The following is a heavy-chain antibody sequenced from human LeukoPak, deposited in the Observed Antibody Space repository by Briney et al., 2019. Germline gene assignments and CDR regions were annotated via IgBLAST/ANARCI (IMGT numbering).Heavy chain of an antibody. CDR3: ARDRYDFWSGYHSRAGWFDP. V-gene: IGHV1-18*01. J-gene: IGHJ5*02. CDR2: ISAYNGNT. Sequence: GASVKVSRKASGYTFTSYGISWVRQAPGQGLEWMGWISAYNGNTNYAQKLQGRVTMTTDTSTSTAYMGLRSLRSDDTAVYYCARDRYDFWSGYHSRAGWFDPWGQGTLVTVSS. D-gene: IGHD3-3*01. CDR1: GYTFTSYG.